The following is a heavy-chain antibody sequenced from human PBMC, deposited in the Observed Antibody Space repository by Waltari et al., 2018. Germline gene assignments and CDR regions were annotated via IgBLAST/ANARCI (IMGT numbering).Heavy chain of an antibody. Sequence: EVQLVESGGGLVQPGGSLRLSCAASGFTFSDYWMNWVRQAPGGGLEGVGSIKPDGIYKYYVEYVKGRFSIARDNAKNSLYLQMNSLRAEDTAVYYCGRSYGWAFDMSGQGTMVIVSS. J-gene: IGHJ3*02. D-gene: IGHD3-10*01. CDR1: GFTFSDYW. CDR2: IKPDGIYK. V-gene: IGHV3-7*02. CDR3: GRSYGWAFDM.